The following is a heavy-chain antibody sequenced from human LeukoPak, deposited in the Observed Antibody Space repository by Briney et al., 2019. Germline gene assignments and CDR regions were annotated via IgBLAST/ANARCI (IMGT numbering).Heavy chain of an antibody. CDR1: GFRFSRYA. Sequence: GGSLRPSCVGSGFRFSRYAMSWVRQAPGKGLEWVATIHYIRDGPYYADSVEGRFTISRDDSKNTVYLQMNSLRAEDTAVYYCGPAHIVGATTWGQGTLVTVSS. CDR2: IHYIRDGP. D-gene: IGHD1-26*01. V-gene: IGHV3-23*01. CDR3: GPAHIVGATT. J-gene: IGHJ5*02.